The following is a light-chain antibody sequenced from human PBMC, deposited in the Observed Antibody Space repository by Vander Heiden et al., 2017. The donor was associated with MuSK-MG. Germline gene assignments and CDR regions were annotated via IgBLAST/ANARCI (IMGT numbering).Light chain of an antibody. Sequence: QSVLTQPPSVSGAPGQRVTISCTGSSCNTGAGYEVEWEQQLPGTAPKLLIYGNSKRTSGVPERFSGSKPGTSASLASTGLQAEDEADYYGQSYDSSKRVVFGGGTKLTVL. CDR2: GNS. V-gene: IGLV1-40*01. CDR3: QSYDSSKRVV. J-gene: IGLJ2*01. CDR1: SCNTGAGYE.